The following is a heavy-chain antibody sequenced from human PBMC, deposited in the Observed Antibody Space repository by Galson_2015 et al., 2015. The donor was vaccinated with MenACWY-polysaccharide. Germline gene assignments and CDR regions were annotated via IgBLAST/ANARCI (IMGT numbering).Heavy chain of an antibody. CDR2: IFWDDNK. V-gene: IGHV2-5*02. CDR3: AHTMGIQVPARK. Sequence: PALVKPTQTLTLTCSFSGFSLTSRGVGVGWVRQPPGKALEWLAIIFWDDNKNYRPSLKSRLTITKGTSRNQVVLTLTNVDPVDTATYYCAHTMGIQVPARKWGQGILVTVSS. CDR1: GFSLTSRGVG. D-gene: IGHD6-19*01. J-gene: IGHJ4*02.